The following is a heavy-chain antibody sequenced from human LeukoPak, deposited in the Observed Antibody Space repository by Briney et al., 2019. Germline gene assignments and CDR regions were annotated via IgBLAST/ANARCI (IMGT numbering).Heavy chain of an antibody. D-gene: IGHD1-26*01. J-gene: IGHJ4*02. CDR2: ISSSGSTI. CDR3: ALTLVGAQPLDY. Sequence: GGSLRLSCEASGFTFSSYEMNWVRQAPGKGLEWVSYISSSGSTIYYADSVKGRFTISRDNAKNSLYLQMNSLRAEDTAVYYCALTLVGAQPLDYWGQGTLVTVSS. V-gene: IGHV3-48*03. CDR1: GFTFSSYE.